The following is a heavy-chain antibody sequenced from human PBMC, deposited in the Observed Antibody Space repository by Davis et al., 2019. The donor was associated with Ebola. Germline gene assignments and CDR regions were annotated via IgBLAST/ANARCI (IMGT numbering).Heavy chain of an antibody. CDR1: GGSISSYY. CDR2: INHSGST. J-gene: IGHJ4*02. D-gene: IGHD2-2*01. CDR3: ARRKTYQPRHFDY. Sequence: SETLSLTCTVSGGSISSYYWSWIRQPPGKGLEWIGEINHSGSTNYNPSLKSRVTISVDTSKNQFSLKLSSVTAADTAVYYCARRKTYQPRHFDYWGQGTLVTVSS. V-gene: IGHV4-34*01.